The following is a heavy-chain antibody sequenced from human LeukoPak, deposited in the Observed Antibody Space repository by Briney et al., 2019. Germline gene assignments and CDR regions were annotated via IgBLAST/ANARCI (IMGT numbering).Heavy chain of an antibody. J-gene: IGHJ4*02. CDR1: GFTFDDYA. CDR3: AKDITWRYYDSSGYYSGVDY. Sequence: PGRSLRLSCAASGFTFDDYAMHWVRQPPGKGLEWVSGISWNSGSLGYADSVKGRFTISRDNAKNSLYLQMNSLRAEDTALYYCAKDITWRYYDSSGYYSGVDYWGQGTLVTVSS. V-gene: IGHV3-9*01. CDR2: ISWNSGSL. D-gene: IGHD3-22*01.